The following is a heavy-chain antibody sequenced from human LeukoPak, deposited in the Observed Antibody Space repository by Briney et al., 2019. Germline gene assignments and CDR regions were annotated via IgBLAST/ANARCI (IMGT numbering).Heavy chain of an antibody. Sequence: GRSLRLSCAASGFTFSSYGMHWVRQAPGKGLEWVAVIWYDGSNKYYADSVKGRFTISRDNSKNTLYLQMNGLRAEDTAVYYCARGKYQLHYFDYWGQGTLVTVSS. CDR1: GFTFSSYG. J-gene: IGHJ4*02. D-gene: IGHD2-2*01. CDR2: IWYDGSNK. CDR3: ARGKYQLHYFDY. V-gene: IGHV3-33*01.